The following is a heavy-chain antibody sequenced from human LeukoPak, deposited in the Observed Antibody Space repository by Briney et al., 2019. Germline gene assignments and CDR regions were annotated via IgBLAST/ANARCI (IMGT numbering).Heavy chain of an antibody. Sequence: GGSLRLSCAASGFTFSSYWMSWVRQAPGKGLEWVSTISGSGDNTYYAESVKGRFTISRDNSKNRLYLKMNSLRAEDTAVYYCAKESTVTPGSVNWFDPWGQGTLVTVSS. CDR2: ISGSGDNT. J-gene: IGHJ5*02. D-gene: IGHD4-17*01. CDR3: AKESTVTPGSVNWFDP. V-gene: IGHV3-23*01. CDR1: GFTFSSYW.